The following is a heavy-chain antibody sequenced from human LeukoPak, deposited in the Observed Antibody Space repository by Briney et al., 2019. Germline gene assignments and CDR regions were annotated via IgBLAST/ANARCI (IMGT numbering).Heavy chain of an antibody. Sequence: GGSLRLSCTASGFPLSDYSMSWGRQAPGEGLEWISYIGISSGNTKYADSVRGRFTISADNAKNSLYLQMNSLRVEDTAVYYCARDHNYAFDNWGQGTLVSASS. CDR1: GFPLSDYS. V-gene: IGHV3-11*06. CDR3: ARDHNYAFDN. D-gene: IGHD1-1*01. J-gene: IGHJ4*02. CDR2: IGISSGNT.